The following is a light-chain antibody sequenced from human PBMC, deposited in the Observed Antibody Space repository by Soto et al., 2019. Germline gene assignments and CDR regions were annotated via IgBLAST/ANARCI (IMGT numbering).Light chain of an antibody. Sequence: QSALTQPASVSGSPGQSITISCTGTSSDVGGYNYVSWYQQHPGKAPKLMLYEVSNRPSGVSNRFSVSKSGNTASLTISGLQAEDEADYYCSSYTSSSTPYVFGTGTKVTVL. CDR3: SSYTSSSTPYV. CDR1: SSDVGGYNY. J-gene: IGLJ1*01. V-gene: IGLV2-14*01. CDR2: EVS.